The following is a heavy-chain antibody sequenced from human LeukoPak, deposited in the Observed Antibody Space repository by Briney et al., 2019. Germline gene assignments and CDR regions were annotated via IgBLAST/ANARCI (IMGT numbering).Heavy chain of an antibody. Sequence: PSETLSLTCTVSGGSISSYYWSWIRQPPGKGLEWIGYIYYSGSTNYNPSLKSRVTISVDTSKNQFSLKLSSVTAADTAVYYCARVSSGWNDYYFDYWGQGTPVTVSS. D-gene: IGHD6-19*01. CDR2: IYYSGST. V-gene: IGHV4-59*01. CDR1: GGSISSYY. J-gene: IGHJ4*02. CDR3: ARVSSGWNDYYFDY.